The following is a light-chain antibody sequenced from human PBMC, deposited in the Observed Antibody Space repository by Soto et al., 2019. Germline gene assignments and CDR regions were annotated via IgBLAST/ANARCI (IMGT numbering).Light chain of an antibody. CDR1: QSISSW. CDR2: DAS. CDR3: QQYNGYSGT. J-gene: IGKJ1*01. Sequence: EIQITQAPSTLSASVGDRFTITCLASQSISSWLAWYQQKPGKAPKLLIYDASSLESGVTSRSSGSGSGTEFTLTISSLQPDDFATYYCQQYNGYSGTVGPGTKVEIK. V-gene: IGKV1-5*01.